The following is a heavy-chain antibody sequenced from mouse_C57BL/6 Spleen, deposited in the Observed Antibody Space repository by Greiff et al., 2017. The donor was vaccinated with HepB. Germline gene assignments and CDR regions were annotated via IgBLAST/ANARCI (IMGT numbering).Heavy chain of an antibody. CDR1: GYSITSGYY. J-gene: IGHJ2*01. CDR2: ISYDGSN. D-gene: IGHD4-1*01. CDR3: ARVPNWDGWFDY. Sequence: EVQLQESGPGLVKPSQSLSLTCSVTGYSITSGYYWNWIRQFPGNKLEWMGYISYDGSNNYNPSLKNRISITRDTSKNQFFLKLNSVTTEDTATYYCARVPNWDGWFDYWGQGTTLTVSS. V-gene: IGHV3-6*01.